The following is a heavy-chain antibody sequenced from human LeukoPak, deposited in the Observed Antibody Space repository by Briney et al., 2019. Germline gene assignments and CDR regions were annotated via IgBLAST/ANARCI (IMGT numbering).Heavy chain of an antibody. Sequence: PSETLSLTCTVSGGSISSSSYYWGWIRQPPGKGLVWIGSIYYSGSTYYNPSLKSRVTISVDTSKNQFSLKLSSVTAADTAVYYCARQPPGIAAAENDFDYWGQGTLVTVSS. CDR2: IYYSGST. J-gene: IGHJ4*02. CDR3: ARQPPGIAAAENDFDY. V-gene: IGHV4-39*01. CDR1: GGSISSSSYY. D-gene: IGHD6-13*01.